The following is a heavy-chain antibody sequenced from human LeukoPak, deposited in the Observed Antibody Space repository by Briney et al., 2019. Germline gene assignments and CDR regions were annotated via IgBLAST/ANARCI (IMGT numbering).Heavy chain of an antibody. V-gene: IGHV3-7*01. CDR3: AGEPGSSSFDL. J-gene: IGHJ4*02. Sequence: GGSLLLSCAASGFSFSTYWMSWVRQPPEKGLEFVANINQDASVRYYMDSLKGRCTISRDNAKKSVDLEINSLRADDTAVYYCAGEPGSSSFDLWGQGALVTVPS. CDR2: INQDASVR. CDR1: GFSFSTYW. D-gene: IGHD6-13*01.